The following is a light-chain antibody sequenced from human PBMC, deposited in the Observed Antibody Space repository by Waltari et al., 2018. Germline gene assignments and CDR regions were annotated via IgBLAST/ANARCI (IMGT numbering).Light chain of an antibody. V-gene: IGLV2-8*01. CDR3: ASRGASKV. J-gene: IGLJ2*01. CDR2: EVS. Sequence: QSALTQPPSPSGSPGPSVPVPCTGTSGSVGPYTHVSWYHTHPGKAPKLLIYEVSKRASGVPDRFSGSKSGNTASLTVSGLQAEDEADYYCASRGASKVFGGGTKLTVL. CDR1: SGSVGPYTH.